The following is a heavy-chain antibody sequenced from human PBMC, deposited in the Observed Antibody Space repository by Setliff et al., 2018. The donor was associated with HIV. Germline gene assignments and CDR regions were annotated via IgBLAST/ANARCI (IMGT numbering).Heavy chain of an antibody. CDR1: GGSISSGGYY. J-gene: IGHJ6*02. V-gene: IGHV4-31*02. D-gene: IGHD3-3*01. Sequence: PSETLSLTCIVSGGSISSGGYYWSWIRQHPGKGLEWIGYIYYSGSTYYNSSLKSRVIISVDTSKNQFSLKLSSVTAADTAVYYCAGENYDSSMDVWGQGTTVTVSS. CDR3: AGENYDSSMDV. CDR2: IYYSGST.